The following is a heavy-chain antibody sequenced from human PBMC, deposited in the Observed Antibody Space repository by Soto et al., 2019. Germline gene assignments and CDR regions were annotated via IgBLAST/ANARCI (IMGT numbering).Heavy chain of an antibody. CDR1: GFNFRNYW. Sequence: PGGSLRLSCAAGGFNFRNYWVHWVRQVPGKGLVWLSGISPFDSKTYYADSVQGRFAISRDDAKGTVSLQMNNLRADDTAVYFFSREFVFRGRLWGKDLWGPGTKVTVPS. D-gene: IGHD3-16*01. J-gene: IGHJ5*02. CDR3: SREFVFRGRLWGKDL. V-gene: IGHV3-74*01. CDR2: ISPFDSKT.